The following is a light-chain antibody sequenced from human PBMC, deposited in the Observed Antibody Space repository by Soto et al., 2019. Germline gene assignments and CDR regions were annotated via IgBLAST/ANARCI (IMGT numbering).Light chain of an antibody. CDR2: DVN. J-gene: IGLJ1*01. CDR3: SSYTNSAPFYV. CDR1: STDVDGYDY. V-gene: IGLV2-14*03. Sequence: QSALTQPASVSGSPGQSITISCTGASTDVDGYDYVSWYQQHPGQAPKLMIYDVNNRPSGVSYRFSGSKSGDTASLTISGLQAEDDADYYCSSYTNSAPFYVFGTGNMVTVL.